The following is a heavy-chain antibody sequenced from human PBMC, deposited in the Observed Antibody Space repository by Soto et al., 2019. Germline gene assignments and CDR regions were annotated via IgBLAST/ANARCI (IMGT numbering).Heavy chain of an antibody. CDR3: ARDQGGSPAAMFGMDV. J-gene: IGHJ6*02. D-gene: IGHD2-2*01. CDR1: GGTFSSYA. CDR2: IIPIFGTA. V-gene: IGHV1-69*13. Sequence: GASVKVSCKASGGTFSSYAISWVRQAPGQGLEWMGGIIPIFGTANYAQKFQGRVTITADESTSTAYMELSSLRSEDTAVYYCARDQGGSPAAMFGMDVWGQGTTVTV.